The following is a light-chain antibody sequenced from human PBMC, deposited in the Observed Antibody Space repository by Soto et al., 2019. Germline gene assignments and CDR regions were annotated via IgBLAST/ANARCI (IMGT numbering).Light chain of an antibody. V-gene: IGLV2-14*01. CDR1: SSDVGGYNY. CDR2: DVS. CDR3: SAYTSSSTL. Sequence: QSALTQPASVSGSPGQSITISCTGTSSDVGGYNYVSWYQQHPGKAPKLMIYDVSNRPSGVPNRFSGSKSGNTASLTISGFEAEDEADYYCSAYTSSSTLIGGGTKLTVL. J-gene: IGLJ2*01.